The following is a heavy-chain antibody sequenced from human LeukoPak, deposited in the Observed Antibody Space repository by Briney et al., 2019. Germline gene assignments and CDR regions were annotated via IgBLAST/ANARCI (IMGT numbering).Heavy chain of an antibody. CDR2: INPYNGYT. Sequence: ASVKVSCKASGYYTFTGYGINWVRQAPGQGLEWMGWINPYNGYTNYAQKFQGRVTMTTDTSTGTAYMELSSQTSDDTAVYYCARGSGSYWDVDYWGQGTLVTVSS. J-gene: IGHJ4*02. D-gene: IGHD1-26*01. CDR1: GYYTFTGYG. V-gene: IGHV1-18*01. CDR3: ARGSGSYWDVDY.